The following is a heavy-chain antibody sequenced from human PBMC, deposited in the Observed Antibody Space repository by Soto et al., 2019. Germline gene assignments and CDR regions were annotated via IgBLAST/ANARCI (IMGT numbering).Heavy chain of an antibody. CDR2: IYYSGRT. J-gene: IGHJ6*02. CDR3: ARESPSIPLFYGEDGRGAYYLGMVF. V-gene: IGHV4-59*01. Sequence: PGKGLEWIGNIYYSGRTNYNSSLKSRVTISVDTSKNQFSLKVSSVTAADTGVYYCARESPSIPLFYGEDGRGAYYLGMVFWVQRTPVTV. D-gene: IGHD4-17*01.